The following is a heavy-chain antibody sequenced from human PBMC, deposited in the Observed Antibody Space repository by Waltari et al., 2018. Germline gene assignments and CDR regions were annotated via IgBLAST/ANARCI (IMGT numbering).Heavy chain of an antibody. CDR3: ARNSDYYDFWSGSSSFDY. CDR1: GYSISSGYY. D-gene: IGHD3-3*01. CDR2: IYHSGST. V-gene: IGHV4-38-2*01. J-gene: IGHJ4*02. Sequence: QVQLQESGPGLVKPSETLSLTCAVSGYSISSGYYWGWIRQPPGKGLEWIGGIYHSGSTYYNPSLKSRVTISVDTSKNQFSLKLSSVTAADTAVYYCARNSDYYDFWSGSSSFDYWGQGTLVTVSS.